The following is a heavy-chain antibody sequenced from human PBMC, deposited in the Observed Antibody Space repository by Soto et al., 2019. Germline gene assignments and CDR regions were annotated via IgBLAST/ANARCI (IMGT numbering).Heavy chain of an antibody. CDR3: ARARSGSYFVLEY. CDR2: IYSRGSA. J-gene: IGHJ4*02. V-gene: IGHV4-31*02. Sequence: WTWIRQHPEQGLEWIGYIYSRGSAYYTPSLKSRVDIAVDTSKNQFSLRVSSVTAADTAVYYCARARSGSYFVLEYWGQGAQVTVSP. D-gene: IGHD3-10*01.